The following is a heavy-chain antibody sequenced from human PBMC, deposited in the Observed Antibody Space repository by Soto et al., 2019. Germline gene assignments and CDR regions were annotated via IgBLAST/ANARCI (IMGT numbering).Heavy chain of an antibody. CDR1: GGSISSYY. Sequence: SETLSLTCTVSGGSISSYYWSWIRQPPGKGLEWIGYIYYSGSTNYNPSLKSRVTISVDTSKNQFSLKLSSVTAADTAVYYCARDVGTILGHFMAVWGKGTTVTVSS. D-gene: IGHD3-3*01. J-gene: IGHJ6*03. CDR3: ARDVGTILGHFMAV. V-gene: IGHV4-59*01. CDR2: IYYSGST.